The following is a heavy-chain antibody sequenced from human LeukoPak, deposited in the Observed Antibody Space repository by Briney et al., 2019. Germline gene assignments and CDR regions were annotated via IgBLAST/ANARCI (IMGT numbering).Heavy chain of an antibody. CDR1: GYSFTSYW. V-gene: IGHV5-51*01. Sequence: GESLKISCKGSGYSFTSYWIGWVRQMPGKGLEWMGIIYPGDSDTRYSPSFQGQVTISADKSINTAYLQWSSLKASDTAMYYCARPGPDSWWELDYWGQGTLVTVSS. CDR2: IYPGDSDT. J-gene: IGHJ4*02. CDR3: ARPGPDSWWELDY. D-gene: IGHD1-26*01.